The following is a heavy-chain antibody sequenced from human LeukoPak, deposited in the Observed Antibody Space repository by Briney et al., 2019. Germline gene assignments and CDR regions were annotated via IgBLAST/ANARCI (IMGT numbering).Heavy chain of an antibody. Sequence: GGSLRLSCAASGFTSSSYSMNWVRQAPGKGLEWVSYISSSSSTVYYADSVKGRFTISRDNAKNSLYLQMNSLRDEDTAVYYCARDQSDYGDYFDYWGQGTLVTVSS. CDR3: ARDQSDYGDYFDY. J-gene: IGHJ4*02. D-gene: IGHD4-17*01. CDR1: GFTSSSYS. CDR2: ISSSSSTV. V-gene: IGHV3-48*02.